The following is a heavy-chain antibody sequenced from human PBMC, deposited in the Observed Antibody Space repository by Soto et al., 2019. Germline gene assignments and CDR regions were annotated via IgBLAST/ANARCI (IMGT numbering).Heavy chain of an antibody. CDR1: GGSISSSSYY. Sequence: SETLSLTCTVSGGSISSSSYYWGWIRQPPGKGLEWIGSIYYSGSTYYNPSLKSRVTISVDTSKNQFSLKLSSVTAADTAVYYCARREIEGRLHPNGFDPWGQGTLVTVSS. D-gene: IGHD4-4*01. V-gene: IGHV4-39*01. CDR3: ARREIEGRLHPNGFDP. J-gene: IGHJ5*02. CDR2: IYYSGST.